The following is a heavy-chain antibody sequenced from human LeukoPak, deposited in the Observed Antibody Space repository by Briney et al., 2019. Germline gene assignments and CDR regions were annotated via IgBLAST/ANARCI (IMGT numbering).Heavy chain of an antibody. Sequence: GGSLRLSCAASGFTFSSYSMNWVRQAPGKGLEWVSSISSGSSYIYYADSVKGRFAISRDYARNTLYLQMNSLGAEDTAVYYCARPYYSNYYYYGMDVWGQGTTVTVSS. CDR1: GFTFSSYS. D-gene: IGHD4-11*01. CDR3: ARPYYSNYYYYGMDV. CDR2: ISSGSSYI. J-gene: IGHJ6*02. V-gene: IGHV3-21*01.